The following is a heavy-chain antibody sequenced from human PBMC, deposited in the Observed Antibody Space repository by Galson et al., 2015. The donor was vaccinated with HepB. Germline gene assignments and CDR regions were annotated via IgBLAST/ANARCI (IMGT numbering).Heavy chain of an antibody. Sequence: SVKVSCKASGYTFTSYAMHWVRQAPGQRLEWMGWINAGNGNTKYSQKFQGRVTITRDTSASTAYMELSSLRSEDTAVYYCARGDRSSIAARIDYWGQGTLVTVSS. CDR2: INAGNGNT. CDR1: GYTFTSYA. CDR3: ARGDRSSIAARIDY. J-gene: IGHJ4*02. V-gene: IGHV1-3*01. D-gene: IGHD6-6*01.